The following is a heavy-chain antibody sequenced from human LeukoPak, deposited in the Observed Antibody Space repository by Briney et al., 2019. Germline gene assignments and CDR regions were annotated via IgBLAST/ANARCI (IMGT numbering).Heavy chain of an antibody. Sequence: SETLSLTCTVPGGSISSYYWSWIRQPPGKGLEWIGYIYYSGSTNYNPSLKSRVTISVDTSKNQFSLKLSSVTAADTAVYYCARLNDYGDYEYFQHWGQGTLVTVSS. V-gene: IGHV4-59*01. J-gene: IGHJ1*01. D-gene: IGHD4-17*01. CDR1: GGSISSYY. CDR2: IYYSGST. CDR3: ARLNDYGDYEYFQH.